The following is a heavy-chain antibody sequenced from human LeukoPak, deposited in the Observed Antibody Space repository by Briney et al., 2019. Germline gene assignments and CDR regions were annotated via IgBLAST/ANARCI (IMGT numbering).Heavy chain of an antibody. D-gene: IGHD1-26*01. J-gene: IGHJ4*02. CDR1: GFTLSNSW. V-gene: IGHV3-48*02. Sequence: PGGSLRLSCAVSGFTLSNSWMHWVRQAPEKGLEWVSHITASGTAMFYADSVKGRFTISRDNAKNSLYLQMNSLRDEDTAVYYCASSGSYRFDYWGQGTLVTVSS. CDR2: ITASGTAM. CDR3: ASSGSYRFDY.